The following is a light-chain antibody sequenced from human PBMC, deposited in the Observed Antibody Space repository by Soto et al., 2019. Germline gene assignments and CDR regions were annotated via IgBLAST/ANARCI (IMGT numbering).Light chain of an antibody. J-gene: IGKJ4*01. CDR2: GAS. V-gene: IGKV3-20*01. Sequence: ENVLSQSPGTLSLSPGERATLSCRASQSLRDSYLAWYQQKPGQAPRLLIYGASNRATGIPDRFSGSGSGTDFTLTISRLEPEDFAVYYCQQFGGSSYTFGGGTKVEIK. CDR1: QSLRDSY. CDR3: QQFGGSSYT.